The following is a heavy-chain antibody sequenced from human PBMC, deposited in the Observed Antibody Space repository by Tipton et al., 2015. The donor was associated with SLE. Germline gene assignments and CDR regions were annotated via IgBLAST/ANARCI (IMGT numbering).Heavy chain of an antibody. CDR3: ARVSGSYWDYYYGMDV. V-gene: IGHV3-23*01. Sequence: SLRLSCAASGFTFSSYGMSWVRQAPGKGLEWVSAISGSGGSTYYADSVKGRFTISRDNSKNTLYLQMNSLRAEDTAVYYCARVSGSYWDYYYGMDVWGQGTTVTVSS. J-gene: IGHJ6*02. CDR2: ISGSGGST. CDR1: GFTFSSYG. D-gene: IGHD1-26*01.